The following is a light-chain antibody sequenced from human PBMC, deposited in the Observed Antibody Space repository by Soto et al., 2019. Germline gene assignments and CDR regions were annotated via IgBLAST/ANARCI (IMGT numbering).Light chain of an antibody. CDR3: QQSYSNPT. V-gene: IGKV1-39*01. J-gene: IGKJ4*01. Sequence: DIQMTQSPSSLSASVGDRVTITCRASQPITRYLNWYLQKAGKAPKLLIYATSSLESGVPSRFSGSGSGTDFTLTINSLQLEDLAIYYCQQSYSNPTFGGGTKVEIK. CDR1: QPITRY. CDR2: ATS.